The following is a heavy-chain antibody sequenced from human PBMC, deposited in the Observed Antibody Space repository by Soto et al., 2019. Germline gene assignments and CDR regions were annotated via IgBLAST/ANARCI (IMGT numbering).Heavy chain of an antibody. V-gene: IGHV4-34*01. D-gene: IGHD4-17*01. J-gene: IGHJ5*02. CDR2: INHSGSP. Sequence: QVRLQQWGTGLLKSSETLSLTCAVYGGSFSGYYWSWLRQPPGKGLEWIGEINHSGSPNYNPSLKSRVTISVDTSKNQFSLKMTSVTAADTAVYYCATATWSRDYVDPWGHGTLVTVS. CDR3: ATATWSRDYVDP. CDR1: GGSFSGYY.